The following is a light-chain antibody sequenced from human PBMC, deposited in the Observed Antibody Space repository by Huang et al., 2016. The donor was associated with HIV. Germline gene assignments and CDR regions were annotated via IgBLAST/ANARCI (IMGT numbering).Light chain of an antibody. J-gene: IGKJ1*01. Sequence: EMVMTQSPATLSVSPGERATLSCRASQSVSSNLAWYQQKPGQAPRLLIYGASTRAAGIPARLSGSGSGTEFTLTISSRQSEDFAVYYCQQYNNWPRTFGQGTKVEIK. CDR1: QSVSSN. CDR3: QQYNNWPRT. V-gene: IGKV3-15*01. CDR2: GAS.